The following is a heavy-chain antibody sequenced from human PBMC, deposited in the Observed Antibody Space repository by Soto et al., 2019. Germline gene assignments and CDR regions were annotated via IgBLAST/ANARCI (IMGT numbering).Heavy chain of an antibody. CDR3: ARTLDYGGNSTPGYYGMDV. V-gene: IGHV1-18*04. CDR2: ISAYNGNT. J-gene: IGHJ6*02. D-gene: IGHD4-17*01. CDR1: GYTFTSYG. Sequence: QVQLVQSGAEVKKPGASVKVSCKASGYTFTSYGISCVRQAPGQGLEWMGWISAYNGNTNYAQKLQGRLTMTTDTPKSTAYMELKSLRSDDTAVYYRARTLDYGGNSTPGYYGMDVWGQGTTVTVS.